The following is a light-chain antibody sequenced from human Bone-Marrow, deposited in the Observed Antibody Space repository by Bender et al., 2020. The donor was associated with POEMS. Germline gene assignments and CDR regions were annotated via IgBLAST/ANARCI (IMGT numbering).Light chain of an antibody. CDR1: SSDVGGYDY. Sequence: QSALAQPPSASGSPGQSVTISCTGGSSDVGGYDYVSWYQQHPGKAPKLIIYEVTNRPSGVPDRFSGSKSGNTASLTVSGLQGEDEAEYYCSSYAGSHDFVFGTGTKVTVL. CDR2: EVT. V-gene: IGLV2-8*01. CDR3: SSYAGSHDFV. J-gene: IGLJ1*01.